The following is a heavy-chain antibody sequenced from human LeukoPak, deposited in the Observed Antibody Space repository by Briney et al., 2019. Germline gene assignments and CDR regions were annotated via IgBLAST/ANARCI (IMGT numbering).Heavy chain of an antibody. Sequence: ASVKVPCKASGYTFTGYYMHWVRQAPGQGLEWMGWINPNSGGTNYAQKFQGRVTMTRDTSISTAYMELSRLRSDDTAVYYCARDRGGITIFGVVTHDAFDIWGQGTMVTVSS. CDR2: INPNSGGT. CDR1: GYTFTGYY. V-gene: IGHV1-2*02. J-gene: IGHJ3*02. CDR3: ARDRGGITIFGVVTHDAFDI. D-gene: IGHD3-3*01.